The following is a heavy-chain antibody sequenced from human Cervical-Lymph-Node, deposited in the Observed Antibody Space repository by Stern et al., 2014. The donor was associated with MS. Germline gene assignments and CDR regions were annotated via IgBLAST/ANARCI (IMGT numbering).Heavy chain of an antibody. CDR1: GFSLSTTGMC. CDR3: VRAREGYYFDY. J-gene: IGHJ4*02. CDR2: LDWDGYK. Sequence: QVTLKESGPALVKPTQTLTLTCTFSGFSLSTTGMCLSWIRQPPGKALEWLALLDWDGYKYYSPALKTRLTIAKDTSKNQVVLTMTNMAPLDTATYFCVRAREGYYFDYWGQGIPVTVSS. V-gene: IGHV2-70*01. D-gene: IGHD2-21*01.